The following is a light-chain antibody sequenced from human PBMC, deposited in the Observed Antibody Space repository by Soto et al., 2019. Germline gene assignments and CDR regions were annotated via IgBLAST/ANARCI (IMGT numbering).Light chain of an antibody. V-gene: IGKV3-15*01. CDR1: QSISRS. J-gene: IGKJ1*01. Sequence: EILLTQSPAILSVSPGERATLSCRASQSISRSLAWYQQKPGQAPRLLISDASTRATGIPARFSGSGSGTEFTLTISSLQSEDFAVYYCQQYGSSRTFGQGTKVDIK. CDR3: QQYGSSRT. CDR2: DAS.